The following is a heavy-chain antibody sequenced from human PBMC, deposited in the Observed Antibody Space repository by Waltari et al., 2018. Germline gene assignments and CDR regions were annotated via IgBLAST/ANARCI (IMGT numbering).Heavy chain of an antibody. J-gene: IGHJ4*02. CDR2: ISGSGGST. Sequence: EVQLVESGGGLVQPGGSLRLSCAASGFTFSSYAMSWVRQAPGKGLEWVSAISGSGGSTYYADSLKGRFTISRDNSKNTLYLQMNSLRAEDTAVYYGASQKVGRITMVRGVPLRYWGQGTLVTVSS. V-gene: IGHV3-23*04. D-gene: IGHD3-10*01. CDR3: ASQKVGRITMVRGVPLRY. CDR1: GFTFSSYA.